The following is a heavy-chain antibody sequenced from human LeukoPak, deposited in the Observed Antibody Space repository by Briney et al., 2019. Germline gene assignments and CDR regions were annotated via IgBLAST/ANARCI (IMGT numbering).Heavy chain of an antibody. Sequence: GGSLRLSCAASGFTFSGYAMSWVRQAPGKGLEWVSAISGSGGRTYYTDSVKGRFTISRDNSKNTLYLQMNSLRAEDTAVYYCAKVFRKDGDFHLFDYWGQGTLVTVSS. V-gene: IGHV3-23*01. D-gene: IGHD2-21*01. CDR3: AKVFRKDGDFHLFDY. CDR2: ISGSGGRT. CDR1: GFTFSGYA. J-gene: IGHJ4*02.